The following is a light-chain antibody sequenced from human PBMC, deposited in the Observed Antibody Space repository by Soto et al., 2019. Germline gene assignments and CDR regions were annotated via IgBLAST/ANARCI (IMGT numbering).Light chain of an antibody. CDR3: QQFYNSPRP. Sequence: AIRMTQSPSSFSASTGDRVSITCRATQDIGTYLAWYQQIPGKAPKLLIYDRSTLQTGVPSRFSGSGSRTHFTLTISYLQSEDFGTYSCQQFYNSPRPFGQGTNVDIK. CDR2: DRS. V-gene: IGKV1-8*01. J-gene: IGKJ1*01. CDR1: QDIGTY.